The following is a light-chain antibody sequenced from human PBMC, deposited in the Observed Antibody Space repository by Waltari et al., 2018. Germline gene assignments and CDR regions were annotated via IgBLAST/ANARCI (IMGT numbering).Light chain of an antibody. CDR1: SSDSGGYNY. CDR3: SSFTSSTTGI. CDR2: DVT. V-gene: IGLV2-14*03. J-gene: IGLJ2*01. Sequence: SALTQPDSVSGSPGQSITISCSGISSDSGGYNYVSWYQQHPGEAPKLIISDVTNRPSGVADRFSGSKSGSSASLTISGLQPDDEADYYCSSFTSSTTGIFGGGTKLTVL.